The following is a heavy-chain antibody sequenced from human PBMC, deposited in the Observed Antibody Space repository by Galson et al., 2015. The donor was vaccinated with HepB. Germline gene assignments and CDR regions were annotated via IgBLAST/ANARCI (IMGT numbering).Heavy chain of an antibody. CDR3: ACLEGYYGSGSPSGDY. CDR2: ISKSGSET. J-gene: IGHJ4*02. V-gene: IGHV3-23*05. D-gene: IGHD3-10*01. Sequence: SLRLSCAASGFTFSNYAMTWVRQAPGKGLEWVSCISKSGSETYYADSVRGRFTISRDNSKNTLYLQMNSLRAEDTAVYYCACLEGYYGSGSPSGDYWGQGTLVTVSS. CDR1: GFTFSNYA.